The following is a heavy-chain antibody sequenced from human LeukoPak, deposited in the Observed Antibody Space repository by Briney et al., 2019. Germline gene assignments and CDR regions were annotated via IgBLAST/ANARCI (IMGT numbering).Heavy chain of an antibody. J-gene: IGHJ4*02. D-gene: IGHD5-12*01. CDR1: GFSFSNYG. CDR2: IWYDGVNK. V-gene: IGHV3-33*01. CDR3: AREGIVATLDY. Sequence: PGRSLRLSCAASGFSFSNYGMHWVRQAPGKGLEWVAVIWYDGVNKYYADSVKGRFTISRDMPKNTLYLQMNSLRAEDTAVYYCAREGIVATLDYWGQGTLVTVSS.